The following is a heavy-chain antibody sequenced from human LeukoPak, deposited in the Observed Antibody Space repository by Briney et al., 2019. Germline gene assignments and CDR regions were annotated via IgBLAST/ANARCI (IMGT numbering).Heavy chain of an antibody. CDR3: ARGVWELLAGRVSYFDY. CDR1: GYTFTSYG. Sequence: ASVKVSCKASGYTFTSYGISWVRQAPGQGLEWMGWISAYNGNTNYAQKLQGRVTMTTDTSTSTAYMELRSLRSDDTAVYYCARGVWELLAGRVSYFDYWGQGTLVTVSS. D-gene: IGHD1-26*01. CDR2: ISAYNGNT. V-gene: IGHV1-18*01. J-gene: IGHJ4*02.